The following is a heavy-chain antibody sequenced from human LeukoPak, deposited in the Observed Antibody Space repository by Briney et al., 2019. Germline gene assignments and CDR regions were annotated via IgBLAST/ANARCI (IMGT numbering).Heavy chain of an antibody. Sequence: ASVEVSCKTSGYSENFYGITWVRQVAGQGLEWMGWISAQHGQTEYAPNSQDRVTMTTDTYTNTAYMELSRLRSDDTAVYYCARDDYGDIFDYWGQGTLVTVSS. D-gene: IGHD4-17*01. CDR1: GYSENFYG. J-gene: IGHJ4*02. CDR3: ARDDYGDIFDY. CDR2: ISAQHGQT. V-gene: IGHV1-18*01.